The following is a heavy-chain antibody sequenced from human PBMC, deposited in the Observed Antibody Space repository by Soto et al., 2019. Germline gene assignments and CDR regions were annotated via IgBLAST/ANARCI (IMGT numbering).Heavy chain of an antibody. CDR2: IYYSGST. CDR3: ARVMGATTKSAYYYGMDV. Sequence: SETLSLTCTVSGGSVSSGSYYWSWIRQPPWKGLEWIGYIYYSGSTNYNPSLKSRVTISVDTSKNQFSLKLSSVTAADTAVYYCARVMGATTKSAYYYGMDVWGQGXTVTVYS. D-gene: IGHD1-26*01. V-gene: IGHV4-61*01. J-gene: IGHJ6*02. CDR1: GGSVSSGSYY.